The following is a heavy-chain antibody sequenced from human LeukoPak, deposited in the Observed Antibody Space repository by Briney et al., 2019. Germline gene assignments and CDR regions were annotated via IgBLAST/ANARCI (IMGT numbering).Heavy chain of an antibody. CDR3: ARRKLASDAFDI. V-gene: IGHV4-61*01. CDR2: IYFTGST. D-gene: IGHD1-1*01. Sequence: SETLSLTCSVSGGSVSSGPYYWSWIRQPPGKGLRWIGYIYFTGSTNYNPSLKSRVTISADTSKNQFSLRLNSVTATDTPLYYCARRKLASDAFDIWGHGTLVSVSS. J-gene: IGHJ3*02. CDR1: GGSVSSGPYY.